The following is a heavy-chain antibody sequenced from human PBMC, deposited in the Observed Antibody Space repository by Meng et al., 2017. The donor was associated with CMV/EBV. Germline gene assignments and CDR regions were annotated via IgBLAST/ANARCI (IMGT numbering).Heavy chain of an antibody. V-gene: IGHV3-21*01. J-gene: IGHJ4*02. CDR2: ISSSSSYI. CDR1: GFTFSSYS. Sequence: GESLKISCAASGFTFSSYSMNWVRQAPGKGLEWVSSISSSSSYIYYADSVKGRFTISRDNAKNSLYLQMNSLRAEDTAVYHCARDLGPGSMGSGSFDYWGQGTLVTVSS. D-gene: IGHD3-22*01. CDR3: ARDLGPGSMGSGSFDY.